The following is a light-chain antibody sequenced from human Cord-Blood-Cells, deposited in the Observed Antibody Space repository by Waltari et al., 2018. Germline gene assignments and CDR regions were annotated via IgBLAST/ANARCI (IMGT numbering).Light chain of an antibody. CDR2: DVS. V-gene: IGLV2-14*01. Sequence: QSALTQPASVSGSPGQSITISCPGTSSDVGGSNYVSWYQQHPGKAPKLIIYDVSNRPSGVSNRFSGSKSGNTASLTISGLQAEDEADYYCSSYTSSSTLVFGTGTKVTVL. CDR1: SSDVGGSNY. J-gene: IGLJ1*01. CDR3: SSYTSSSTLV.